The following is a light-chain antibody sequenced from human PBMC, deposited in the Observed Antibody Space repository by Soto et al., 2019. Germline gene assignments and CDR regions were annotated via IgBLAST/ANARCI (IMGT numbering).Light chain of an antibody. Sequence: DIQMTQSPSTLSGSIGDRVIITCRASQSVVNWLAWYQQKPGKAPKLLISDASKLESGVPPRFRGVGSGTDFTLTISSLQPDHSATYYCQQYNLDPYTFGQGTKLEIK. V-gene: IGKV1-5*01. CDR2: DAS. CDR3: QQYNLDPYT. J-gene: IGKJ2*01. CDR1: QSVVNW.